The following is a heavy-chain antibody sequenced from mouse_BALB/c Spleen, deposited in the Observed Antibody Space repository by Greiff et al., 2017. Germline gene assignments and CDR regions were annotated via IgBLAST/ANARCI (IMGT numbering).Heavy chain of an antibody. CDR3: ARVDRGNYSWFAY. J-gene: IGHJ3*01. V-gene: IGHV1-9*01. CDR1: GYTFSSYW. Sequence: QVQLQQPGAELVKPGASVKISCKATGYTFSSYWIEWVKQRPGHGLEWIGEILPGSGSTNYNEKFKGKATFTADTSSNTAYMQLSSLTSEDSAVYYCARVDRGNYSWFAYWGQGTLVTVSA. D-gene: IGHD2-1*01. CDR2: ILPGSGST.